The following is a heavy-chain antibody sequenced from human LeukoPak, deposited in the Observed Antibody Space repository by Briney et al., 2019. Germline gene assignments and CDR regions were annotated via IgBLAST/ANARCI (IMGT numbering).Heavy chain of an antibody. D-gene: IGHD2-15*01. CDR3: ARGIRDDAFDI. V-gene: IGHV1-69*05. CDR2: IIPIFGTA. Sequence: SVKASCKASGYTFSKNAMNWVRQAPGQGLEWMGGIIPIFGTANYAQKFQGRVTITTDESTSTAYMELSSLRSEDTAVYYCARGIRDDAFDIWGQGTMVTVSS. J-gene: IGHJ3*02. CDR1: GYTFSKNA.